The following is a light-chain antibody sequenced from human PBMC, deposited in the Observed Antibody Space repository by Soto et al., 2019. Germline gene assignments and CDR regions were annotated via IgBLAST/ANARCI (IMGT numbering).Light chain of an antibody. Sequence: ESGLTHAPGTPALSPGEGATLSCSASQSVSKYLSWYHQKPGQAPRPLIYGASIRATGIPESFTGSGSGTDFTLTISRLEHEDFGVYCCQQYGGSPPTFGQGTKVDIK. J-gene: IGKJ1*01. CDR3: QQYGGSPPT. V-gene: IGKV3-20*01. CDR2: GAS. CDR1: QSVSKY.